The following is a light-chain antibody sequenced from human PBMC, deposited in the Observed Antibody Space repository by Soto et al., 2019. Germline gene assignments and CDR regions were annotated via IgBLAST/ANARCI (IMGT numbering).Light chain of an antibody. V-gene: IGKV1-6*02. Sequence: MTQSPLSLPVTPGESASISCRSSQSLLHSNGYNYLDWYLQKPGKAPKLLIYAASSLQSGVPSRFSGSGSGTDFTLTISSLQPEDFATYYCLQDYNYPRTFGQGTKVEIK. CDR2: AAS. CDR1: QSLLHSNGYNY. CDR3: LQDYNYPRT. J-gene: IGKJ1*01.